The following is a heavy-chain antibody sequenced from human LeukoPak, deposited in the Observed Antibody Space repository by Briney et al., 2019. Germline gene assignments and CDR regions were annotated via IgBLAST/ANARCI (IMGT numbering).Heavy chain of an antibody. D-gene: IGHD5-18*01. CDR1: GGSISSYY. CDR2: IYYSGIT. V-gene: IGHV4-59*08. Sequence: SETLSLTCTVSGGSISSYYWSWIRQPPGTGLEWIPYIYYSGITNYNPSLKSRVTISVDTSKNQFSLKLSSVTAADTAVYYCARHGYSYGSYFDYWGQGTLVTVSS. J-gene: IGHJ4*02. CDR3: ARHGYSYGSYFDY.